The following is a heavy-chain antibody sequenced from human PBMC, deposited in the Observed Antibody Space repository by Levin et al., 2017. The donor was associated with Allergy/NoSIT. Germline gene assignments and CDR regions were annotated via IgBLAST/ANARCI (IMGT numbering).Heavy chain of an antibody. CDR2: IGTAGDT. D-gene: IGHD1-7*01. Sequence: PGGSLRLSCAASGFTFSSYDMHWVRQGIGKGLEWVSVIGTAGDTYYPASVKGRFTISRENAKNSLYLQMNSLRAGDTAVYYCARGRPGTTIMDVWGQGTTVTVSS. J-gene: IGHJ6*02. CDR3: ARGRPGTTIMDV. V-gene: IGHV3-13*01. CDR1: GFTFSSYD.